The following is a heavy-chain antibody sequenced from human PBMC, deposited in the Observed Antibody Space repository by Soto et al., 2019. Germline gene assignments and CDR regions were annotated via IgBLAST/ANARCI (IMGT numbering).Heavy chain of an antibody. Sequence: XSVNVSCKASVYTFTTYAMHWVRQAPGQSLEWMGWINAGNGNTKYSQKFQGRVTITRDTSASTAYMELSSLRSEDTAVYYCARGPAGITIFGVAPNWFDHWGQGTLVTVSS. V-gene: IGHV1-3*01. CDR2: INAGNGNT. J-gene: IGHJ5*02. CDR3: ARGPAGITIFGVAPNWFDH. CDR1: VYTFTTYA. D-gene: IGHD3-3*01.